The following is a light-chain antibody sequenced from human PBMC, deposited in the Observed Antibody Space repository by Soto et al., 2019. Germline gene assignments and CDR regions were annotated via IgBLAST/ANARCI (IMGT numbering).Light chain of an antibody. J-gene: IGKJ4*01. CDR1: ESVYRY. CDR3: QQSYRTPLT. Sequence: DIQMTQSPSSLSASVGDRGTITCRASESVYRYLNWYQQKPGRAPNLLIYAASNLHSGVPSRFSGSGSGTDFTLTIANLQPEDFATYYCQQSYRTPLTFGGGTKVEI. V-gene: IGKV1-39*01. CDR2: AAS.